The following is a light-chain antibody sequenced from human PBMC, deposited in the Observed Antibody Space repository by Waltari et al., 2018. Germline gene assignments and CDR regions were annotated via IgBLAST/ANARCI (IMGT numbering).Light chain of an antibody. Sequence: DIQMTQSPSTLSASVGDRVTITCRASQSLNNWLAWFQQKPGKAPKVLIYKASILESGVPPRFSGSVSGTEFTLTISSLQPDDFGSYYCQQYQKSPWTFGQGTKVEIK. V-gene: IGKV1-5*03. CDR3: QQYQKSPWT. CDR1: QSLNNW. J-gene: IGKJ1*01. CDR2: KAS.